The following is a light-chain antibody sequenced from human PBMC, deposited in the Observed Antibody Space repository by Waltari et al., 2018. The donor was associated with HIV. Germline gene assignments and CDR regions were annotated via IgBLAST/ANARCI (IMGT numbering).Light chain of an antibody. CDR3: QQHWHFPWM. CDR2: TVS. J-gene: IGKJ1*01. CDR1: EDAGTY. Sequence: VIWMTQSPSLVSASTGDRVTISCRISEDAGTYVAWYRLRPGKAPELLVHTVSSLHTGVPSRFSGSGSGTAFTLTINSLQPDDVATYFCQQHWHFPWMFGQGTAVEI. V-gene: IGKV1D-8*03.